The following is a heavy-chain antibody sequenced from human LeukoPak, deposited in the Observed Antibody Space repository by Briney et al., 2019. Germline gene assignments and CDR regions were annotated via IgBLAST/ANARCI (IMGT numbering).Heavy chain of an antibody. CDR3: ARDKRYSSSSPHGY. D-gene: IGHD6-13*01. V-gene: IGHV3-11*01. CDR1: GFIFSDYY. J-gene: IGHJ4*02. CDR2: MSSSGNTI. Sequence: PGGSLRLSCAASGFIFSDYYMSWIRQAPGKGLEWASSMSSSGNTIYYADSVKGRFTISRDNAKDSLYLQMNSLRAEDTAVYYCARDKRYSSSSPHGYWGQGTLVTVSS.